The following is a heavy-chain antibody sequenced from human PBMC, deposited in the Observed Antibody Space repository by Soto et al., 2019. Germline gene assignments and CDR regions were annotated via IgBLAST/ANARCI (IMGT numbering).Heavy chain of an antibody. CDR2: ISAYNGNT. Sequence: ASVKVSCKASGYTFTSYGISWVRQAPGQGLEWMGWISAYNGNTNYAQKLQGRVTMTTDTSTSTAYMELRSLRSDDTAVYYCARVPCDWLLSATNFDYWGQGTLVTVAS. CDR3: ARVPCDWLLSATNFDY. CDR1: GYTFTSYG. J-gene: IGHJ4*02. D-gene: IGHD3-9*01. V-gene: IGHV1-18*01.